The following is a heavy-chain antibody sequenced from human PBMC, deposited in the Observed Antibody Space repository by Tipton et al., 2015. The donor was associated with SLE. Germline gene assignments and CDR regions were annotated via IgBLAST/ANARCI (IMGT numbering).Heavy chain of an antibody. CDR3: ARERRSSSKSFDL. V-gene: IGHV4-34*01. CDR1: GGSFIIYC. Sequence: TLSLTCAVYGGSFIIYCLSWIRQSPGKGLEWIGEICHSGCTNYNPYLKSRVIISIDTAKSQFSLKMNSLTAADTAVYYCARERRSSSKSFDLWGQGTLVTVSS. CDR2: ICHSGCT. J-gene: IGHJ5*02. D-gene: IGHD6-6*01.